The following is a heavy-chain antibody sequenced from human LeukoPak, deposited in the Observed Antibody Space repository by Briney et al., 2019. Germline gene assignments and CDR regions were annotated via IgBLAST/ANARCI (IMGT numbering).Heavy chain of an antibody. CDR1: GGSISGGGYS. CDR3: ARDSGSKFDY. J-gene: IGHJ4*02. Sequence: SQTLSLTCAVSGGSISGGGYSWSWIRRPPGKGLEWIGYIYHSGSTYYNPSLKSRVTISVDRSKNQFSLKLSSVTAADTAVYYCARDSGSKFDYWGQGTLVTVSS. V-gene: IGHV4-30-2*01. D-gene: IGHD6-13*01. CDR2: IYHSGST.